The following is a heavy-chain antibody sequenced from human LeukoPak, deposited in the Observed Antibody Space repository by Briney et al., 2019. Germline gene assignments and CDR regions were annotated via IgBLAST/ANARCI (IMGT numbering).Heavy chain of an antibody. CDR1: GDSISSYY. J-gene: IGHJ5*01. CDR3: ALGQYSSGWYDS. CDR2: SYYSGGT. D-gene: IGHD6-19*01. Sequence: PSETLSLTCIVSGDSISSYYWNWIRQPPGKGLEWIGYSYYSGGTKYNLSLKSRVTISLDRSKNQFSLKLSSVTAADTAVYYCALGQYSSGWYDSWGQGTPVTVSS. V-gene: IGHV4-59*01.